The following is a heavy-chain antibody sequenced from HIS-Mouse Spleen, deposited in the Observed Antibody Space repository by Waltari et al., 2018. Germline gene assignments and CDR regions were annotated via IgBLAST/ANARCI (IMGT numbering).Heavy chain of an antibody. Sequence: QVQLQQLGAGLLKPSETLSLTCAVYGGSFSGYYWSWIRQPPGKGLEWIGEINHSGSTNYNPSLKSRVTISVDTSKNQFSLKLSSVTAADTAVYYCARTKFGDYWGQGTLVTVSS. CDR3: ARTKFGDY. V-gene: IGHV4-34*01. CDR1: GGSFSGYY. J-gene: IGHJ4*02. D-gene: IGHD3-10*01. CDR2: INHSGST.